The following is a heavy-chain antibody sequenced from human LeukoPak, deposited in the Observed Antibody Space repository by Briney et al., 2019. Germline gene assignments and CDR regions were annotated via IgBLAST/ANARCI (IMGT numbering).Heavy chain of an antibody. CDR3: AGGNENYGDYVLGAFDI. Sequence: SQTLSLTCTVSGGSISSGGYYWSWIRQHPGKGLEWIGYIYYSGSTYYNPSLKSRVTISVDTSKNQFSLKLSSVTAADTAVYYCAGGNENYGDYVLGAFDIWGQGTMVTVSS. CDR1: GGSISSGGYY. CDR2: IYYSGST. J-gene: IGHJ3*02. V-gene: IGHV4-31*03. D-gene: IGHD4-17*01.